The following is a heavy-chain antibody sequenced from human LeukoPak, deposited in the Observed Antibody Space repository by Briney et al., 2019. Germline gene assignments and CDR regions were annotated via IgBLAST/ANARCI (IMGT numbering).Heavy chain of an antibody. CDR3: AKGRDYGDPSYYFDY. D-gene: IGHD4-17*01. CDR1: GFTFSSYA. CDR2: ISGGGST. Sequence: GGSLRLSCAASGFTFSSYAMSWVRQAPGKGLEWVSAISGGGSTYYADSVKGRFTISRDNSRNTLYLQMNSLRAEDTAVYYCAKGRDYGDPSYYFDYWGQGTLVTVSS. V-gene: IGHV3-23*01. J-gene: IGHJ4*02.